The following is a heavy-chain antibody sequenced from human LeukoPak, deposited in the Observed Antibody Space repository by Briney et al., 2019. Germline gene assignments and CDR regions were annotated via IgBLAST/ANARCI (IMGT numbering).Heavy chain of an antibody. V-gene: IGHV3-7*04. CDR1: GFTFSSYS. D-gene: IGHD5-12*01. J-gene: IGHJ4*02. CDR2: IKQDGSEK. Sequence: GGSLRLSCAASGFTFSSYSMNWVRQAPGKGLEWVANIKQDGSEKYYVDSVKGRFTISRDNAKNSLYLQMNSLRAEDTAVYYCARAGHSGYDVPDYWGQGTLVTVSS. CDR3: ARAGHSGYDVPDY.